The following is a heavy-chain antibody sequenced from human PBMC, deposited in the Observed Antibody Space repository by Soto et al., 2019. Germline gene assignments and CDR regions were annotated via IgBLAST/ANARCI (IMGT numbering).Heavy chain of an antibody. D-gene: IGHD6-19*01. Sequence: QVQLVESGGGVVQPGRSLRLSCAASGFTFSSYAMHWVRQAPGKGLEWVVVISYDGSNKYYADSVKGRFTISRDNSKNTLYLQMNSLRAEDTAVYYCASSGQRGYYYYGMDVWGQGTTVTVSS. CDR2: ISYDGSNK. V-gene: IGHV3-30-3*01. CDR3: ASSGQRGYYYYGMDV. CDR1: GFTFSSYA. J-gene: IGHJ6*02.